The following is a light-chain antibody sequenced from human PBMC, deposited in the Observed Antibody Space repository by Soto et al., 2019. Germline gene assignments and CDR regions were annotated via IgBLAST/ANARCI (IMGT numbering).Light chain of an antibody. CDR3: SSYTSITSSYVF. V-gene: IGLV2-14*03. Sequence: QSALTQPASVSGSPGQSITISCTGTISDIGGYNSVSWYQHHPGEAPKLLIYDVKNRPSGVSSRFSGSKSGNTASLTISGLLPDDEADYYCSSYTSITSSYVFFGGGTKVTVL. J-gene: IGLJ2*01. CDR2: DVK. CDR1: ISDIGGYNS.